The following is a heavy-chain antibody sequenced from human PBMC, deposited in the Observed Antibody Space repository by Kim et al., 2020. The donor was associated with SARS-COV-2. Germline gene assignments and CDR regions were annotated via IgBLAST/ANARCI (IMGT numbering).Heavy chain of an antibody. CDR3: ASSETYYYDSSGYSDY. Sequence: SVKGRFTISRDNAKNSLYLQMNSLRAEDTAVYYCASSETYYYDSSGYSDYWGQGTLVTVSS. J-gene: IGHJ4*02. V-gene: IGHV3-21*01. D-gene: IGHD3-22*01.